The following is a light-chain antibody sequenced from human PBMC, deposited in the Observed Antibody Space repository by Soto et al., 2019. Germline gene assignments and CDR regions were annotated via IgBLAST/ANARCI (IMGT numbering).Light chain of an antibody. CDR3: QQGFNWPT. J-gene: IGKJ4*01. Sequence: ENVLTQSPATLSLSPEERATLSCRASQSVSSYFAWYQQKPGQAPRLVIYNAVNRATGIPARFSGSGSGTDFTLTISSLEPEDFAVYYCQQGFNWPTFGGGTKVEIK. V-gene: IGKV3-11*01. CDR2: NAV. CDR1: QSVSSY.